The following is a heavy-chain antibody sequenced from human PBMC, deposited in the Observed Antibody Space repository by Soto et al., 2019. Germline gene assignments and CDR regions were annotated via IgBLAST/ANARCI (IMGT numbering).Heavy chain of an antibody. V-gene: IGHV2-70*04. CDR3: ARIRTSSSGWFVFDY. J-gene: IGHJ4*01. CDR1: GFSLSTNGMR. D-gene: IGHD6-19*01. CDR2: IDWDDDK. Sequence: SGPTLVNPTQTLTLTCTFSGFSLSTNGMRVSWIRQPPGKALEWLARIDWDDDKFYNTSLKSRLTISKDTSKNQVVLTMTNVDPVDTATYYCARIRTSSSGWFVFDYWGHGTLVTSPQ.